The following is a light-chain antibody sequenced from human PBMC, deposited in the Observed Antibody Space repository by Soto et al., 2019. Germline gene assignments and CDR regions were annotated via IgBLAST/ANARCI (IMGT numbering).Light chain of an antibody. Sequence: EIVMTQSPSTLSVSPVERSTLSFIASQSVSNNYLAWYQQKPGQAPRLLLYGASNRATGIPDRFRGSGSETDFTLTINRLEPEDFAVYYCQQYVTSPFTFGPGTKVDIK. CDR3: QQYVTSPFT. CDR1: QSVSNNY. J-gene: IGKJ3*01. V-gene: IGKV3-20*01. CDR2: GAS.